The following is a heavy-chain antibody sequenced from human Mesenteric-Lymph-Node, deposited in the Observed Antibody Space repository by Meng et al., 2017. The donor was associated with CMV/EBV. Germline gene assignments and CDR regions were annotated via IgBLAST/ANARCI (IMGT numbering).Heavy chain of an antibody. Sequence: CPVSGGSSPSGGYYWSWIRQHPGKGLEWIGYINYRGSTDSNPSLKSRVTISVDTSKNQFSLKLSSLTAADTAVYYCARDSVAGSGLDCWGQGTLVTVSS. CDR1: GGSSPSGGYY. V-gene: IGHV4-31*03. CDR3: ARDSVAGSGLDC. J-gene: IGHJ4*02. D-gene: IGHD6-19*01. CDR2: INYRGST.